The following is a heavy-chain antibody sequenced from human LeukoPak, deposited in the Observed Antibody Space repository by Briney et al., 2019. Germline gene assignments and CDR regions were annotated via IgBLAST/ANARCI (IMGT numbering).Heavy chain of an antibody. D-gene: IGHD2-15*01. Sequence: GASVKVSCKASGYTFTGYYMHWVRQAPGQGLEWMEIINPSGGSTSYAQKFQGRVTMTRDTSTSTVYMELSSLRSEDTAVYYCARGGYCSGGSCQNEKYYYYYYMDVWGKGTTVTVSS. CDR3: ARGGYCSGGSCQNEKYYYYYYMDV. CDR2: INPSGGST. V-gene: IGHV1-46*01. CDR1: GYTFTGYY. J-gene: IGHJ6*03.